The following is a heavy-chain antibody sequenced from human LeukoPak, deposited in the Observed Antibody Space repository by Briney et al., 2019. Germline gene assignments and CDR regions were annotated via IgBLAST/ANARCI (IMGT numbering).Heavy chain of an antibody. Sequence: SETLSLTCTVSGGSISHYYWSWIRQPAVKALEWIGRIYPSGSTNYNPSLKSRVTMSVDTSKNQFSLKLSSVTAADTAVYYCAREPPTDYSSGWQGSDYWGQGTLVTVSS. CDR3: AREPPTDYSSGWQGSDY. CDR2: IYPSGST. CDR1: GGSISHYY. V-gene: IGHV4-4*07. J-gene: IGHJ4*02. D-gene: IGHD6-19*01.